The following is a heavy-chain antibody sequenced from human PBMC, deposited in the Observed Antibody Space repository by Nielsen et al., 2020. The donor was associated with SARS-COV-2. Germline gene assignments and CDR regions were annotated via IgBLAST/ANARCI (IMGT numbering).Heavy chain of an antibody. Sequence: ASVKVFCKASGYTFTSYAMHWVRQAPGQRLEWMGWINAGNGNTKYSQKFQGRVTITRDTSASTAYMELSSLRSEDTAVYYCARADTLGTIYYYGMDVWGQGTTVTVSS. D-gene: IGHD2-8*01. V-gene: IGHV1-3*01. CDR1: GYTFTSYA. J-gene: IGHJ6*02. CDR3: ARADTLGTIYYYGMDV. CDR2: INAGNGNT.